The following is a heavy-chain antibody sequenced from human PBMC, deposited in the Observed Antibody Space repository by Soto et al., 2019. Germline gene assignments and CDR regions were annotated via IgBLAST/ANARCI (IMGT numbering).Heavy chain of an antibody. CDR1: GGCISSYY. V-gene: IGHV4-59*01. D-gene: IGHD2-15*01. J-gene: IGHJ3*02. CDR3: ARSKKDRAFDI. Sequence: SETLSLTCTVAGGCISSYYWSWIRQPPGKGLEWIGYIYYSGSTNYNPSLKSRVTISVDTSKNQFSLKLSSVTAADTAVYYCARSKKDRAFDIWGQGTMVTVSS. CDR2: IYYSGST.